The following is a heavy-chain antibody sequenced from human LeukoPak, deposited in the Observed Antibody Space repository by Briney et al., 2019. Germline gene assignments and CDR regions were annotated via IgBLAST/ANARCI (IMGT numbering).Heavy chain of an antibody. D-gene: IGHD3-22*01. CDR2: IYSGGST. Sequence: GGPLRLSCAASGFTVSSNYMSWVRQAPGKGLEWVSVIYSGGSTYYADSVKGGFTISRDNSKNTLYLQMNSLRAEDTAVYYCARFRVKGYYDSSAWGSYYFDYWGQGTLVTDSS. V-gene: IGHV3-66*01. CDR1: GFTVSSNY. J-gene: IGHJ4*02. CDR3: ARFRVKGYYDSSAWGSYYFDY.